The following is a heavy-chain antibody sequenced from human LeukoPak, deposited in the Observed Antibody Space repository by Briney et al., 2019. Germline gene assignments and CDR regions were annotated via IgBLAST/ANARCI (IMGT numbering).Heavy chain of an antibody. D-gene: IGHD3-22*01. CDR1: GFTFSGSA. CDR3: TRYYYDGSGYYYLFDY. CDR2: IRSKTNSYAT. J-gene: IGHJ4*02. V-gene: IGHV3-73*01. Sequence: GGSRRLSCAASGFTFSGSAMHWVRQASGKGLDWVGRIRSKTNSYATAYAASVKGRFTISRDDSKNTAYLQMNSLKTEDTAVYYCTRYYYDGSGYYYLFDYWGQGTLDTVSS.